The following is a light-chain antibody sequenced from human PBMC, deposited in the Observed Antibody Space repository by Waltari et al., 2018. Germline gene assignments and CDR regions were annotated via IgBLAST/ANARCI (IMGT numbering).Light chain of an antibody. Sequence: QSALTQPASVSGSPRQPIPISCPGTSNDDGGYNYVSLYQQHPGKAPNLIIYYVTKLPSGVSNRFSGSKSCNTASLTISGLQTEDEADYYCNSFASSSTYVFGSGTRVTVL. J-gene: IGLJ1*01. CDR1: SNDDGGYNY. CDR3: NSFASSSTYV. V-gene: IGLV2-14*01. CDR2: YVT.